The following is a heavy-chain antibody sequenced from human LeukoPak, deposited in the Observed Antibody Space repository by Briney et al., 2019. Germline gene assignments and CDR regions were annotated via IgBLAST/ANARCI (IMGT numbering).Heavy chain of an antibody. CDR2: IYYSGRT. Sequence: SETLSLTCTVSGGSISSSSYYWGWIRQPPGKGVEWIGSIYYSGRTYFNPSLKSRVTISGYTSKNQFPLKLSSVTAADTAVYYCARLGVATPFDHWGQGTLVTVSS. D-gene: IGHD5-12*01. CDR1: GGSISSSSYY. CDR3: ARLGVATPFDH. V-gene: IGHV4-39*01. J-gene: IGHJ4*02.